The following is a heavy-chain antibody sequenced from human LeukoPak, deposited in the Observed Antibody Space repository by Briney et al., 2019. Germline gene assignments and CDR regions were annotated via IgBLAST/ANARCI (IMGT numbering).Heavy chain of an antibody. CDR2: ISSSSGTT. Sequence: GGSLRLSCVASGFSFSTYSMNWVRQAPAKGLEWVSYISSSSGTTYYADSVEGRFTISRDNAKNSLYLQMNSVRAEDTAVYYCATSIIVVTRIDSWGQGTLVTVSS. CDR1: GFSFSTYS. J-gene: IGHJ4*02. D-gene: IGHD3-22*01. CDR3: ATSIIVVTRIDS. V-gene: IGHV3-48*01.